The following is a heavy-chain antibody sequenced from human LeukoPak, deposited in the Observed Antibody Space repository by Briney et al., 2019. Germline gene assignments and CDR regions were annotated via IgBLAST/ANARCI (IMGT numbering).Heavy chain of an antibody. CDR3: ARDDIVVVPAAIYNWFDP. D-gene: IGHD2-2*01. Sequence: GGSLRLSCAASGFTFSSYWMSWVRQAPGKGLEWVANINQVGSEKYYVDSVKGPFTISRDNATTSLYLQMNSLRAEDTAVYYCARDDIVVVPAAIYNWFDPWGQGTLVTVSS. V-gene: IGHV3-7*01. CDR1: GFTFSSYW. J-gene: IGHJ5*02. CDR2: INQVGSEK.